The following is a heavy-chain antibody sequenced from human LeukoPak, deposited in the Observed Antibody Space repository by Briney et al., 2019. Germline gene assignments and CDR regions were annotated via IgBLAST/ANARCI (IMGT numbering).Heavy chain of an antibody. J-gene: IGHJ4*02. CDR3: ARAGYDILTGTRAFDY. D-gene: IGHD3-9*01. CDR2: INWNGGST. V-gene: IGHV3-20*04. Sequence: GGSLRLSCAASGFTFDDYGMSWVRQAPGKGLEWVSGINWNGGSTGYADSVKGRFTISRDNAKNSPYLQMNSLRAEDTALYYCARAGYDILTGTRAFDYWGQGTLVTVSS. CDR1: GFTFDDYG.